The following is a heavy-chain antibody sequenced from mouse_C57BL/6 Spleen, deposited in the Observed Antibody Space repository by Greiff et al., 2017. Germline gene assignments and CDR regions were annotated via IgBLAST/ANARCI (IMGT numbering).Heavy chain of an antibody. CDR2: ISYDGSN. J-gene: IGHJ2*01. D-gene: IGHD3-2*02. V-gene: IGHV3-6*01. Sequence: EVQLVESGPGLVKPSQSLSLTCSVTGYSITSGYYWNWIRQFPGNKLEWMGYISYDGSNNYNPSLNNRISITRDTTKNQFFMKLNSVTTEDTATYYGARGGRTGVDSSGVFDYWGQGTTLTVSS. CDR3: ARGGRTGVDSSGVFDY. CDR1: GYSITSGYY.